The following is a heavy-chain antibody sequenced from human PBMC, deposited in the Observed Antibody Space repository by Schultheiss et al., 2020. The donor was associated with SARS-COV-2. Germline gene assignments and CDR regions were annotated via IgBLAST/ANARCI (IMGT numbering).Heavy chain of an antibody. D-gene: IGHD6-13*01. CDR1: GGSLSDYN. V-gene: IGHV4-34*01. Sequence: SQTLSLTCAVNGGSLSDYNGTWIRQSPGRGLEWIGEINPSGSTNYNPSLKSRVTISVDTSKNQFSLKLSSVTAADTAVYYCAREAAAAAGGCFDPWGQGTLVTVAS. CDR3: AREAAAAAGGCFDP. J-gene: IGHJ5*02. CDR2: INPSGST.